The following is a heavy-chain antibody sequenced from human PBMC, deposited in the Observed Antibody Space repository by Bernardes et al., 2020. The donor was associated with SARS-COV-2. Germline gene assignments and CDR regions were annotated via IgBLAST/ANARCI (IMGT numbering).Heavy chain of an antibody. D-gene: IGHD3-22*01. CDR3: ARARSASRITMIVVVIYQDAFDI. J-gene: IGHJ3*02. CDR1: GYSISSGYY. CDR2: IYHSGST. V-gene: IGHV4-38-2*01. Sequence: SETLSLTCAVSGYSISSGYYWGWIRQPPGKGLEWIGSIYHSGSTYYNPSLKSRVTISVDTSKNQFSLKLSSVTAADTAVYYCARARSASRITMIVVVIYQDAFDIWGQGTMVTVSS.